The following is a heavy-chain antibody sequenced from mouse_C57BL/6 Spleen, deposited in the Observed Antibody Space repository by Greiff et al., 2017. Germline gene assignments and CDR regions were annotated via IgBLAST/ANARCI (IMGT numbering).Heavy chain of an antibody. CDR3: ARDWFAY. V-gene: IGHV5-17*01. J-gene: IGHJ3*01. CDR1: GFTFSDYG. Sequence: EVQLVESGGGLVKPGGSLKLSCAASGFTFSDYGMHWVRQAPEKGLEWVAYISSGSSTIYYAGTVKGRFPISRDNAKNTLFLQMTSLRSEDTAMYYCARDWFAYWGKGTLVTVSA. CDR2: ISSGSSTI.